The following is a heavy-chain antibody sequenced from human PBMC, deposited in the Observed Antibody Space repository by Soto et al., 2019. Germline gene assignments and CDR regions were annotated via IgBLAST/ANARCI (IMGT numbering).Heavy chain of an antibody. D-gene: IGHD3-3*01. J-gene: IGHJ6*02. CDR2: ISSSSSYI. CDR3: AREAHPYYDFWSGSPYGMDV. Sequence: GGSLRLSCAASGFTFSSYSMNWVRQAPGKGLEWVSSISSSSSYIYYADSVKGRFTISRDNAKNSLYLQMNSLRAEDAAVYYCAREAHPYYDFWSGSPYGMDVWGQGTTVTVSS. CDR1: GFTFSSYS. V-gene: IGHV3-21*01.